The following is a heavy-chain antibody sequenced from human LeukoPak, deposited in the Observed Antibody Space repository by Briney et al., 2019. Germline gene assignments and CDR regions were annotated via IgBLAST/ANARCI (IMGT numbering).Heavy chain of an antibody. J-gene: IGHJ5*02. CDR2: INTNTGNP. CDR3: ARSPGSGWYGPWFDP. CDR1: GYTFTSYA. V-gene: IGHV7-4-1*02. Sequence: ASVKVSCKASGYTFTSYAMNWVRQAPGQGLEWMGWINTNTGNPTYAQGFTGPFVFSLDTSVSTAYPQISSPKAEDTAVYYCARSPGSGWYGPWFDPWGQGTLVTVSS. D-gene: IGHD6-19*01.